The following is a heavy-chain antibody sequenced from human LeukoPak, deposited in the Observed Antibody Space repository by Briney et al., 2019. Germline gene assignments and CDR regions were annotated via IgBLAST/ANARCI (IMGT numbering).Heavy chain of an antibody. CDR1: GGSISSSSYY. D-gene: IGHD3-3*01. V-gene: IGHV4-39*01. CDR3: ARHNPSYDFWSGLQGAFDI. Sequence: SETLSLTCTVSGGSISSSSYYWGWIRQPPGKGLEWIGSIYYSGSTYYNPSLKSLVTISVGTSKNQFSLKLSSVTAADTAVYYCARHNPSYDFWSGLQGAFDIWGQGTMVTVSS. CDR2: IYYSGST. J-gene: IGHJ3*02.